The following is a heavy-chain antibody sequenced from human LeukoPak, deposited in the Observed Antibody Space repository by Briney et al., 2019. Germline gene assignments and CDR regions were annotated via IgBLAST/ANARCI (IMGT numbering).Heavy chain of an antibody. CDR3: ARDLVTVTKGFDI. Sequence: SETLSLTCAVSGDSFSSHYWTWIRQPPGKGLEWIGYISYIGSINYNPSLKSRVTISIDTSKNQFSLKLSSVTAADTAVYYCARDLVTVTKGFDIWGQGTMVSVSS. J-gene: IGHJ3*02. D-gene: IGHD4-17*01. CDR1: GDSFSSHY. V-gene: IGHV4-59*11. CDR2: ISYIGSI.